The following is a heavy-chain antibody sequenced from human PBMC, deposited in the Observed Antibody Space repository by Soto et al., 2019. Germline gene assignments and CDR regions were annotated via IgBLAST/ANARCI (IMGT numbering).Heavy chain of an antibody. D-gene: IGHD6-6*01. J-gene: IGHJ6*02. V-gene: IGHV1-69*06. CDR1: GGTFSSYA. Sequence: SVKVSCKASGGTFSSYAISWVRQAPGQGLEWMGGIIPIFGTANYAQKFQGRVTITPDKSTSTAYMELSSLRSEDTAVYYCARDKAGGSSSFRYYYYGMDVWGQGTTVTVSS. CDR2: IIPIFGTA. CDR3: ARDKAGGSSSFRYYYYGMDV.